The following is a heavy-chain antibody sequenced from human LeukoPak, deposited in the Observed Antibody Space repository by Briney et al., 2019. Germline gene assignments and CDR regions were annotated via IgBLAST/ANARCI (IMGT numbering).Heavy chain of an antibody. Sequence: ASVKVSCKASGGTFSSYAISWVRQAPGQGLEWMGGIIPIFGTANYAQKFQGRVTITADKSTSTAYMELSSLRSEDTAVYYCAKERGIQLWLPWYKYYFDYWGQGTLVTVSS. V-gene: IGHV1-69*06. D-gene: IGHD5-18*01. CDR2: IIPIFGTA. J-gene: IGHJ4*02. CDR1: GGTFSSYA. CDR3: AKERGIQLWLPWYKYYFDY.